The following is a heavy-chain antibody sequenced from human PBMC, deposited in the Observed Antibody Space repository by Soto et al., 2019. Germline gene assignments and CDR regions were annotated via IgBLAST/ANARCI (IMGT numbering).Heavy chain of an antibody. CDR2: NNPANGDT. Sequence: QVQLVQSGAEVKKPRASVKVSCKASGYTFTHFVIQWVRQAPGQRLEWLGWNNPANGDTQYSQTLQGRVTITSDTSASTVYMELSSLSSGDTAVYYCAREYRHNGNYYGSYWGQGTLVTVSS. V-gene: IGHV1-3*01. D-gene: IGHD1-26*01. CDR3: AREYRHNGNYYGSY. CDR1: GYTFTHFV. J-gene: IGHJ4*02.